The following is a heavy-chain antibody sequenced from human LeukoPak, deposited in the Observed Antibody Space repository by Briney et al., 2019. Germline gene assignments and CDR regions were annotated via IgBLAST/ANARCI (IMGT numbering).Heavy chain of an antibody. J-gene: IGHJ4*02. CDR2: ISPGGGTT. CDR1: GFTFTNEA. Sequence: GGSLRLSCAVSGFTFTNEAMGWVRQLRGGGLEWVSTISPGGGTTYYAESMKGRFTISRDNSKSTLYLEMNGLRVEDTAVYYCTKVRSGSSNWALRVFDYWGQGALVTVSS. D-gene: IGHD4-11*01. CDR3: TKVRSGSSNWALRVFDY. V-gene: IGHV3-23*01.